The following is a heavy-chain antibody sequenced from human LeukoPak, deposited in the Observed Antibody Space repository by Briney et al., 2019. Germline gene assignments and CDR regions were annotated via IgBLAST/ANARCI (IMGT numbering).Heavy chain of an antibody. J-gene: IGHJ6*03. CDR3: ARDYTVTTILYYYYYYMDV. V-gene: IGHV3-74*01. CDR2: INSDGSST. CDR1: GFTFSSYW. Sequence: GGSLRLSCAASGFTFSSYWMHWVRQAPGKGLVWVSRINSDGSSTSYADSVKGRFTISRDNAKNTLYLQMNSLRAEDTAVDYCARDYTVTTILYYYYYYMDVWGKGTTVTVSS. D-gene: IGHD4-17*01.